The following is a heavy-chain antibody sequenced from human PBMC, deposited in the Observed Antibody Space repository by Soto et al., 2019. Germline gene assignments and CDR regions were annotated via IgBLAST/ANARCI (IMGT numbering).Heavy chain of an antibody. J-gene: IGHJ3*02. CDR2: ISSSSSYI. CDR1: GFTFSGYS. D-gene: IGHD2-2*01. V-gene: IGHV3-21*01. Sequence: PGGSLRLSCAASGFTFSGYSMNWVRQAPGKGLEWVSSISSSSSYIYYADSVKGRFTISRDNAKNSLYLQMNSLRAEDTAVYYCGRDGVLPAAMGKHAFDIWGQGTMVTVSS. CDR3: GRDGVLPAAMGKHAFDI.